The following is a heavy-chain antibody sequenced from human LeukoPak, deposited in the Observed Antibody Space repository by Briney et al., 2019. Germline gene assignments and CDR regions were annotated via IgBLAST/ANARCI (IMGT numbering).Heavy chain of an antibody. CDR2: MNPNSGNT. D-gene: IGHD4-11*01. J-gene: IGHJ3*01. CDR3: TRLGAYSPPSTGGNAFDL. CDR1: GYTFTGYY. V-gene: IGHV1-2*02. Sequence: ASVKVSCKASGYTFTGYYMHWVRQAPGQGLEWMGWMNPNSGNTGCAQKVQGRVTMTTDTSTNTAYMELRDLRSDDTAMYFCTRLGAYSPPSTGGNAFDLWGQGTMVTVSS.